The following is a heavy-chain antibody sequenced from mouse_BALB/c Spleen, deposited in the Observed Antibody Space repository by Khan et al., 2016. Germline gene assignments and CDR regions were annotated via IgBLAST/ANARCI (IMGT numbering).Heavy chain of an antibody. Sequence: QIQLVQSGPELKKPGETVRISCKASGYTFTNYGMNWVKQAPGKGLKWMGWINTYTGEPTYADDFKGRFAFSLETSARTAYLQINNLKNEDTATYFCARPGYGSSRGFAYWGQGTLVTVSA. V-gene: IGHV9-3-1*01. CDR2: INTYTGEP. D-gene: IGHD1-1*01. CDR1: GYTFTNYG. CDR3: ARPGYGSSRGFAY. J-gene: IGHJ3*01.